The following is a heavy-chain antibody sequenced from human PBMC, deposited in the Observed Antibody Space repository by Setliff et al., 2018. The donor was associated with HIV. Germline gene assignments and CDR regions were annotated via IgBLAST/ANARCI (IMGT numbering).Heavy chain of an antibody. CDR3: ARGLSHTYYDFWSGYTY. CDR2: INHSGST. V-gene: IGHV4-34*01. D-gene: IGHD3-3*01. CDR1: GGSFSGYY. J-gene: IGHJ4*02. Sequence: SETLSLTCTVYGGSFSGYYWSWIRQPPGKGLEWIGEINHSGSTNYNPSLKSRVTISVDTSKNQFSLKLSSVTAADTAVYYCARGLSHTYYDFWSGYTYWGQGTLVTVSS.